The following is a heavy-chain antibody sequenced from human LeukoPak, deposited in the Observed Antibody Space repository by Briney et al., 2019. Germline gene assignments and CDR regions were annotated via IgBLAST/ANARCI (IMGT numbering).Heavy chain of an antibody. CDR2: INPESGNT. J-gene: IGHJ6*03. D-gene: IGHD1/OR15-1a*01. CDR1: GYTFTSHF. Sequence: ATVKVSCKASGYTFTSHFMHWVRQAPGQGLEWMGIINPESGNTAYAQKFQGRITMTGDTSTSTVYMELSSLRSEDTAMYYCAKDGNWNNVPGDYYYMDVWGKGTTVAVSS. V-gene: IGHV1-46*01. CDR3: AKDGNWNNVPGDYYYMDV.